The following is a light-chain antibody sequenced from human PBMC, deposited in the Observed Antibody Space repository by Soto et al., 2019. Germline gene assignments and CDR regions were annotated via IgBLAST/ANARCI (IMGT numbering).Light chain of an antibody. CDR3: QHYGTSAL. Sequence: EIVLTQSPGTLSLSPGERATLSCRASQSVISSYLAWYQQKPGQAPRLLIYDASRATGIPDRFSASGSGTDFTLTITRLEPEDFAVYYCQHYGTSALFGPGTKVEI. V-gene: IGKV3-20*01. J-gene: IGKJ3*01. CDR1: QSVISSY. CDR2: DAS.